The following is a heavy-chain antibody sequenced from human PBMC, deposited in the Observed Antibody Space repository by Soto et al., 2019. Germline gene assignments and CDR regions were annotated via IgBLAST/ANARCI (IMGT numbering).Heavy chain of an antibody. Sequence: GASVKVSCKASGYTFTSYAMHWVRQAPGQRLEWMGWINAGNGNTKYSQKFQGRVTITRDTSASTAYMELSSLRSEDTAVYYCARDSGYVYYYYYYGMDVWGQGTTVTV. CDR1: GYTFTSYA. J-gene: IGHJ6*02. CDR3: ARDSGYVYYYYYYGMDV. D-gene: IGHD5-12*01. V-gene: IGHV1-3*01. CDR2: INAGNGNT.